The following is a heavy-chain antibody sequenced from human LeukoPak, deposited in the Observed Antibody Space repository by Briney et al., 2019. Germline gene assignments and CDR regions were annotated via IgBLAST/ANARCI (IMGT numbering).Heavy chain of an antibody. Sequence: PGGSLRLSCEVSGFTFSRSAMSWVRQAPGKGLEWVSGISISGGTTYYADSVQGRFSISRDNSKNTVYLQMYSLRVEDTAVYYCAKEEVPNDYWGQGILVTVSS. V-gene: IGHV3-23*01. CDR3: AKEEVPNDY. D-gene: IGHD2-2*01. CDR2: ISISGGTT. CDR1: GFTFSRSA. J-gene: IGHJ4*02.